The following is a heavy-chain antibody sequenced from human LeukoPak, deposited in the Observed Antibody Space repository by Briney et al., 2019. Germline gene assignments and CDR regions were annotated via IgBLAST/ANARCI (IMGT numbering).Heavy chain of an antibody. CDR1: AGSISNSNFY. J-gene: IGHJ4*02. V-gene: IGHV4-39*01. CDR3: ARRFVGSGGTFDY. Sequence: SETLSLTRTVSAGSISNSNFYWGWIRQPPGEGLEWIGSIYYGGATYYNPSLKSRVTISVDTSKNQFSLKLSSATATDTAVYYCARRFVGSGGTFDYGAQGPLVT. D-gene: IGHD6-25*01. CDR2: IYYGGAT.